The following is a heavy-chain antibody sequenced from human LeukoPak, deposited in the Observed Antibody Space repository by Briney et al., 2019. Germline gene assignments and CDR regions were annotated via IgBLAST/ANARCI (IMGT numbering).Heavy chain of an antibody. D-gene: IGHD2-21*01. CDR2: IIPIFGTA. J-gene: IGHJ4*02. Sequence: SVKVSCKASGGSFSSYTISRVRQAPGQGREWMGHIIPIFGTANYAQKFQCRVTITSDESTSTAYSELSSLRSEDTAVCYCARVAPGNCGGECYATTFDNWGQGTLVTASP. V-gene: IGHV1-69*13. CDR1: GGSFSSYT. CDR3: ARVAPGNCGGECYATTFDN.